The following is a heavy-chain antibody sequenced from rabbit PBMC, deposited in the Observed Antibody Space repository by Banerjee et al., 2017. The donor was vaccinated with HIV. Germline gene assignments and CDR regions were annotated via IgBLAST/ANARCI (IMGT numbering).Heavy chain of an antibody. D-gene: IGHD2-1*01. Sequence: QEQLKETGGGLVQPGGSLTLSCKASGIDFSSYGVSWVRQAPGKGLEWIACIDESSGYTWYASWAKGRFTISKTSSTTVTLQMTILTAADTATYFCARPDSYDDYGDHTTPFYFNLWGPGTL. CDR2: IDESSGYT. J-gene: IGHJ4*01. V-gene: IGHV1S45*01. CDR3: ARPDSYDDYGDHTTPFYFNL. CDR1: GIDFSSYG.